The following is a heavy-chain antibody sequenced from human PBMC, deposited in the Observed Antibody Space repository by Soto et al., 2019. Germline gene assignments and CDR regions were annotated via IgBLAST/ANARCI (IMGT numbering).Heavy chain of an antibody. V-gene: IGHV4-4*02. CDR3: ARVSKGLPEAGNFDY. D-gene: IGHD6-19*01. CDR2: IYHRGDT. CDR1: GISLSTDNW. J-gene: IGHJ4*02. Sequence: QVQLQESGPGLVKPSGTLSLTCDVSGISLSTDNWWSWVRQAPGRGLEWIGAIYHRGDTRYNPALRSRVTMSVDKSKNQFSLHLNSVAAADTAVYYCARVSKGLPEAGNFDYWGQGNLVTVSS.